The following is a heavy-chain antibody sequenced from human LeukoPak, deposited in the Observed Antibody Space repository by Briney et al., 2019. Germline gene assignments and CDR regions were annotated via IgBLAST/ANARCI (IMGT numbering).Heavy chain of an antibody. Sequence: PGGSLRLSCAASGFTFSDHYMDWVRQAPGKGLEWVSCISSSSSYIHYADSVKGRFTISRDNAKKSLYLQMNSLRDEDTAVYYCAREIARYCSSTSCISLRAFDIWGQGTMVTVSS. V-gene: IGHV3-21*01. D-gene: IGHD2-2*01. CDR2: ISSSSSYI. CDR3: AREIARYCSSTSCISLRAFDI. J-gene: IGHJ3*02. CDR1: GFTFSDHY.